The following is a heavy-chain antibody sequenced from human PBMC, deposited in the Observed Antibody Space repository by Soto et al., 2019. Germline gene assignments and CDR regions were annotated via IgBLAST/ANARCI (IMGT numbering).Heavy chain of an antibody. CDR1: GFTFSSYS. V-gene: IGHV3-21*01. J-gene: IGHJ4*02. CDR2: ISSSSSYI. Sequence: GGSLRLSCAASGFTFSSYSMNWVRQAPGKGLEWVSSISSSSSYIYYADSVKGRFTISRDNAKNSLYLQMNSLRAEDTAVYYCARDPSANCSGGSCYNPDDYWGQGTLVTVS. D-gene: IGHD2-15*01. CDR3: ARDPSANCSGGSCYNPDDY.